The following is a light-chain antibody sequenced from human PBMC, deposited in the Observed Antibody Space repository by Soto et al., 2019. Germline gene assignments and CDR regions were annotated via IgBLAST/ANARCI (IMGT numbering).Light chain of an antibody. Sequence: QSALTQPRSVSGSPGQSVTISCTGTSSDVGGYNYVSWYQQHPGKAPKLMIYDVSERPSGVPDRFSGSKSGNTASLTISGLQAEDEADYYCCSYAGSYPFVFAPGTKLTVL. CDR2: DVS. V-gene: IGLV2-11*01. J-gene: IGLJ1*01. CDR1: SSDVGGYNY. CDR3: CSYAGSYPFV.